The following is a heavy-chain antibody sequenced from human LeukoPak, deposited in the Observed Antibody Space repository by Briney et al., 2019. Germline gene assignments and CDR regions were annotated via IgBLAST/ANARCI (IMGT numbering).Heavy chain of an antibody. Sequence: PGGSLRLSCAASGFTFSKAWMSWVGQAPGKGLEWVGRIKSKTDGGTTDYVAPVKGRFTISRDDSKNTLYLQMNSLKTEDTAVYYCTTVTMIVVRRGKDDAFDIWGQGTMVTVSS. D-gene: IGHD3-22*01. V-gene: IGHV3-15*01. CDR1: GFTFSKAW. CDR2: IKSKTDGGTT. J-gene: IGHJ3*02. CDR3: TTVTMIVVRRGKDDAFDI.